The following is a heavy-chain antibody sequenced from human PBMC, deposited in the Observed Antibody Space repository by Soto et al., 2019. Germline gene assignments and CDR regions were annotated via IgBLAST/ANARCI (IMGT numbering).Heavy chain of an antibody. D-gene: IGHD1-26*01. CDR3: ARGEMATPGYFDH. CDR2: ISYDGSNK. V-gene: IGHV3-30-3*01. CDR1: GFTFSSYA. J-gene: IGHJ2*01. Sequence: QVQLVESGGGVVQPGRSLRLSCAASGFTFSSYAMHWVRQAPGKGLEWVAVISYDGSNKCYADSVTGRFTISRDNSKHTLDLQVNNLSADDTAVYFCARGEMATPGYFDHWGRVTLVTVYS.